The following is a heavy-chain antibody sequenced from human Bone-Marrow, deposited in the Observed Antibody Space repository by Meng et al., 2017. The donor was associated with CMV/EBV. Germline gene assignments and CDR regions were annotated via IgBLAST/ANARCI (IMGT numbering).Heavy chain of an antibody. CDR2: ISSSSTYI. J-gene: IGHJ4*02. D-gene: IGHD3-3*01. V-gene: IGHV3-21*06. CDR3: ARDYQYDFWSGYPVEGIDY. Sequence: LKISCEASGFTFSDYSMNWVRQAPGKGLEWVSSISSSSTYIYYADSVKGRFTISRDNVKNSLYLQMTSLRAEDTAVYYCARDYQYDFWSGYPVEGIDYWGQGTLVTVSS. CDR1: GFTFSDYS.